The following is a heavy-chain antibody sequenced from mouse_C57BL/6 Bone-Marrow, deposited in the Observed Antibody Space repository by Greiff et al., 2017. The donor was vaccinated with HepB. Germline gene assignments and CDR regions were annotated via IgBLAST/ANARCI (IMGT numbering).Heavy chain of an antibody. CDR3: ARYLRPVAGYAMDY. D-gene: IGHD1-2*01. J-gene: IGHJ4*01. V-gene: IGHV1-69*01. Sequence: QVQLKQPGAELVMPGASVKLSCKASGYTFTSYWMHWVKQRPGQGLEWIGEIDPSDSYTNYNQKFKGKSTLTVDKSSSTAYMQLSSLTSEDSAVYYCARYLRPVAGYAMDYWGQGTSVTVSS. CDR2: IDPSDSYT. CDR1: GYTFTSYW.